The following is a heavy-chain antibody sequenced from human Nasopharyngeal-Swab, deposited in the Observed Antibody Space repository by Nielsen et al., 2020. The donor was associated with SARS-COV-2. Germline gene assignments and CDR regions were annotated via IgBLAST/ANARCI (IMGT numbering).Heavy chain of an antibody. D-gene: IGHD3-10*01. Sequence: ASVKVSCKASGYTFTTYAMHWVRQAPGQRLEWMGWIHAGNGNTEYSQNFQVRVTLTRDTSASLAYMELISLRSEDTAVYYCAKDNGVRWFGGGDFDYWGQGTLVTVSS. V-gene: IGHV1-3*01. J-gene: IGHJ4*02. CDR3: AKDNGVRWFGGGDFDY. CDR1: GYTFTTYA. CDR2: IHAGNGNT.